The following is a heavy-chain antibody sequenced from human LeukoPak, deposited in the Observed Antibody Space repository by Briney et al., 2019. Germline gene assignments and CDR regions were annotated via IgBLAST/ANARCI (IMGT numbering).Heavy chain of an antibody. CDR3: AKGGMVRGFDY. V-gene: IGHV3-9*01. D-gene: IGHD3-10*01. Sequence: GGSLRLSCAASGFTFSSYAMFWVRQTPGKGLEWVSGISWNSGSIGYADSVKGRFTISRDNAKNSLYLQMNSLRAEDTALYYCAKGGMVRGFDYWGQGTPVTVSS. CDR1: GFTFSSYA. J-gene: IGHJ4*02. CDR2: ISWNSGSI.